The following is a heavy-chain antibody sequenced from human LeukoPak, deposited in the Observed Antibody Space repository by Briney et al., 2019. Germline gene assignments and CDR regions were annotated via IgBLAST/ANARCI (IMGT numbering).Heavy chain of an antibody. V-gene: IGHV4-34*01. CDR3: AGGLGSGSFPVDY. CDR1: GGSFSGYY. Sequence: SETLSLTCAVYGGSFSGYYWSWIRQPPGKGLEWIGEVNHSGSTNYNPSLKSRVTISVDTSKNQFSLKLSSVTAAATAVYYCAGGLGSGSFPVDYWGKGTWSPSPQ. CDR2: VNHSGST. D-gene: IGHD3-10*01. J-gene: IGHJ4*02.